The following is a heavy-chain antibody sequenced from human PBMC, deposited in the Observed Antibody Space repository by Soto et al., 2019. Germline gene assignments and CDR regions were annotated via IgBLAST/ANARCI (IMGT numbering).Heavy chain of an antibody. CDR1: GGTFSSYT. J-gene: IGHJ3*02. D-gene: IGHD2-2*01. CDR2: IIPILGIA. V-gene: IGHV1-69*02. Sequence: QVQLVQSGAEVKKPGSSVKVSCKASGGTFSSYTISWVRQAPGQGLEWMGRIIPILGIANYAQKFQGRVTIPADKSTCTAYMELSSLRSEDSAVYYCAGGCSSTSCYATDFDSWGQGTMVTVCS. CDR3: AGGCSSTSCYATDFDS.